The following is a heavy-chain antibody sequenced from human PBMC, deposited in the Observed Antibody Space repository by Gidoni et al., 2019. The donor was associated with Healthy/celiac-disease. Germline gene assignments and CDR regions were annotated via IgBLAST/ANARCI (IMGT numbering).Heavy chain of an antibody. J-gene: IGHJ6*02. Sequence: QVQLQQWGAGLLQPSETLSLTCAVYCGSFSCYSCSWIRQPPGTGLEWIGETKHSGSTNYNPARKSRVTRSVDTSKNQFSLKLSSVTAEDTAVYYCARGSDGRYCSSTSCYLMWYYYYGMDVWGQGTTVTVSS. V-gene: IGHV4-34*01. CDR2: TKHSGST. CDR1: CGSFSCYS. CDR3: ARGSDGRYCSSTSCYLMWYYYYGMDV. D-gene: IGHD2-2*01.